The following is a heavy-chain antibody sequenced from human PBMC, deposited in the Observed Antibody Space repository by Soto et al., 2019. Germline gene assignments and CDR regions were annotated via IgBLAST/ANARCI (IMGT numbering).Heavy chain of an antibody. Sequence: ASVKVSCKASGYTFTSYDITWVRQAPGQGLEWMGGIIPIFGTANYAQKFQGRVTITADESTSTAYMELSSLRSEDTAVYYCARDSSMYSSSSVYYYYYGMDVWGQGTTVTVSS. CDR3: ARDSSMYSSSSVYYYYYGMDV. CDR1: GYTFTSYD. CDR2: IIPIFGTA. V-gene: IGHV1-69*13. D-gene: IGHD6-6*01. J-gene: IGHJ6*02.